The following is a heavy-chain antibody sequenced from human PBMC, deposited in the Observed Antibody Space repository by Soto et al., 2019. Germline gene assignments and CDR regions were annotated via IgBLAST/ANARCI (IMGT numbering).Heavy chain of an antibody. Sequence: QVQLAQSGAEVKKPGASVKVSCTASGYSFTGYYIHWVRQAPGEGLEWMGWINPNTGRTIYAQTFQGRVTMTRDTYITTAYMELSGLTSDDAAVDYCASATPSVGLVRSFDYWGQGTLVTVSS. CDR2: INPNTGRT. J-gene: IGHJ4*02. D-gene: IGHD3-10*01. CDR1: GYSFTGYY. CDR3: ASATPSVGLVRSFDY. V-gene: IGHV1-2*02.